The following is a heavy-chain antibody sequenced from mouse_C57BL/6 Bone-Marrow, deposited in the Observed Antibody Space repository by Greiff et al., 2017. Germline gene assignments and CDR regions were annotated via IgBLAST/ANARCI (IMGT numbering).Heavy chain of an antibody. CDR2: IYPGSGST. Sequence: VQLQQSGAELVKPGASVKLSCKASGYTFTSYWITWVKQRPGQGLEWIGDIYPGSGSTNYNEKFKSKATLTVDTSSSTAYMQLSSLTSEDSAVYYCASWEAQAYYFDYWGQGTTLTVSS. D-gene: IGHD3-2*02. J-gene: IGHJ2*01. CDR1: GYTFTSYW. CDR3: ASWEAQAYYFDY. V-gene: IGHV1-55*01.